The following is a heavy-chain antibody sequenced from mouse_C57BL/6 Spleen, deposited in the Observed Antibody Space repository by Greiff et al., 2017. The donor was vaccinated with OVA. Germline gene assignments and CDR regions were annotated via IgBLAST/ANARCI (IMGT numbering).Heavy chain of an antibody. Sequence: QVQLQQSGPELVKPGASVKISCKASGYAFSSSWMNWVKQRPGKGLEWIGRIYPGDGDTNYNGKFKGKATLTADKSSSTAYMQLSSLTSEDSAVYFCARSGAYGPFDYWGQGTTLTVSS. V-gene: IGHV1-82*01. CDR3: ARSGAYGPFDY. J-gene: IGHJ2*01. CDR2: IYPGDGDT. D-gene: IGHD1-1*01. CDR1: GYAFSSSW.